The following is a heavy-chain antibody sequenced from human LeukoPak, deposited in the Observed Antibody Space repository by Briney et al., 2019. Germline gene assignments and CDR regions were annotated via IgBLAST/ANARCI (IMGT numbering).Heavy chain of an antibody. CDR3: ARWGIAAADSQNWFDP. Sequence: PSETLSLTCTVSGGSISSSSYYWGWIRQPPGKGLEWIGSVYYSGSTYYNPSLKSRVTISVDTSKNQFSLKLSSVTAADTAVYYCARWGIAAADSQNWFDPWGQGTLVTVSS. V-gene: IGHV4-39*01. CDR2: VYYSGST. CDR1: GGSISSSSYY. J-gene: IGHJ5*02. D-gene: IGHD6-13*01.